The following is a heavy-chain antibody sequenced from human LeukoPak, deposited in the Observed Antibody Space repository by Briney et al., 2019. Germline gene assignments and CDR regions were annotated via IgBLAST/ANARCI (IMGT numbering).Heavy chain of an antibody. CDR3: AKDTTGIAAAGYLDY. Sequence: PGGSLRLSCAASGFIFTNYNLNWVRQAPGKGLEWISSISGGSTYIYYADSVRGRFTISRDNAKNSLYLQMNSLRAEDTALYYCAKDTTGIAAAGYLDYWGQGTLVTVSS. CDR2: ISGGSTYI. J-gene: IGHJ4*02. CDR1: GFIFTNYN. V-gene: IGHV3-21*04. D-gene: IGHD6-13*01.